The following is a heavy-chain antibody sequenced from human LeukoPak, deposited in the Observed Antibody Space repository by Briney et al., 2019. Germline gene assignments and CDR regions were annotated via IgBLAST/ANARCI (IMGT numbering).Heavy chain of an antibody. D-gene: IGHD4-23*01. J-gene: IGHJ3*02. CDR1: GASISRHC. V-gene: IGHV4-59*11. CDR2: IYYSGST. CDR3: ARVHGGPYLPTFDI. Sequence: SERDSLVCSVSGASISRHCWSWTRQPPGKGLEFIGYIYYSGSTNYNPSLKSRVTISIDTSKNQFSLKLRSVTAADTAVYYCARVHGGPYLPTFDIEGQGKGTTVSS.